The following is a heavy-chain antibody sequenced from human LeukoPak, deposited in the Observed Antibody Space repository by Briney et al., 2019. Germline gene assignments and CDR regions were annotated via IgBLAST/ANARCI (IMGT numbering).Heavy chain of an antibody. V-gene: IGHV4-30-2*03. CDR1: GGSMSSVGYY. Sequence: SETLSLTCTVSGGSMSSVGYYWCWIRQPPGKGLEWIGYIYHSGSTYYNPSLKSRVTISVDTSKNQFSLKLSSVTAADTAVYYCARRGGRYSSSSRGAFDIWGQGTMVTVSS. J-gene: IGHJ3*02. D-gene: IGHD6-6*01. CDR3: ARRGGRYSSSSRGAFDI. CDR2: IYHSGST.